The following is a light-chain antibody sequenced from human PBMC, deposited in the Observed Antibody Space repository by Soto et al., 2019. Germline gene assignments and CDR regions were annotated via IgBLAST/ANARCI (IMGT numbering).Light chain of an antibody. CDR1: ETMVNNY. J-gene: IGKJ1*01. Sequence: DIVLTQSPGTLSSSTGERATLSCRASETMVNNYLAWYQQKPGQAPRLLIYGASSRATGIPDRFSGSGSGTGFTLTISRLDPEDFAVYYCQQYDTSPATFGQGTKVAIK. CDR2: GAS. CDR3: QQYDTSPAT. V-gene: IGKV3-20*01.